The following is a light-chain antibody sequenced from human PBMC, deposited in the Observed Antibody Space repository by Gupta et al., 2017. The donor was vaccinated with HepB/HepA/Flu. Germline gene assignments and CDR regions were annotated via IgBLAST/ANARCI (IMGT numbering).Light chain of an antibody. J-gene: IGKJ5*01. V-gene: IGKV3-11*01. CDR3: QQGSNWRPT. Sequence: DIVLTQSPATLPWSPGETATLSCRASQSISSYLAWYQQKPGKAPRLLIYDASNWATGIPARFSGSGSGTEFTLTISSLEPEDFAVYYCQQGSNWRPTFGEGTRMEIK. CDR2: DAS. CDR1: QSISSY.